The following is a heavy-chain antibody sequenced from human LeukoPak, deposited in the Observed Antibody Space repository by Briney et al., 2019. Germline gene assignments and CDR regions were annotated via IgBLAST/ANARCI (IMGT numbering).Heavy chain of an antibody. D-gene: IGHD3-10*01. J-gene: IGHJ2*01. CDR3: ARLSPDYYGSGSYYHHSKSYWYIDL. CDR2: IYYSGGT. Sequence: SETLSLTCAVYGGSFSSYYWGWMRQPPGKGLEWIGSIYYSGGTYYNPSHKSRVTISVATSKNQFSLRLSYVTAADTAVYYCARLSPDYYGSGSYYHHSKSYWYIDLRGRGTLVTVSS. CDR1: GGSFSSYY. V-gene: IGHV4-39*01.